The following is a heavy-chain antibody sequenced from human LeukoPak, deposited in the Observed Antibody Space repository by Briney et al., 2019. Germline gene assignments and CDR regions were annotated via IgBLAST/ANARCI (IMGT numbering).Heavy chain of an antibody. CDR3: ARVMAARREDLNWFDP. Sequence: SETLSLTRTVSGGSISSSGSYWGWIRQPPGKGLEWIGSIYYSGNTYNPSLKSRVTISVDSSKNQFSLNLTSVNAADTAVYYCARVMAARREDLNWFDPWGQGTLVTVSS. J-gene: IGHJ5*02. D-gene: IGHD6-6*01. CDR1: GGSISSSGSY. CDR2: IYYSGNT. V-gene: IGHV4-39*07.